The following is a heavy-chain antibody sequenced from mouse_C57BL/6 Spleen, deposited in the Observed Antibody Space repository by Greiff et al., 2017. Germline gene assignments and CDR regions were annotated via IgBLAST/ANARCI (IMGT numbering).Heavy chain of an antibody. CDR2: INPSTGGT. Sequence: VQLKQSGPELVKPGASVKISCKASGYSFTGYYMNWVKQSPEKSLEWIGEINPSTGGTTYNQKFKAKATLTVDKSSSTAYMQLKSLTSEDSAVYYCARSGFTTVVATDYWGQGTTLTVSS. J-gene: IGHJ2*01. CDR1: GYSFTGYY. D-gene: IGHD1-1*01. V-gene: IGHV1-42*01. CDR3: ARSGFTTVVATDY.